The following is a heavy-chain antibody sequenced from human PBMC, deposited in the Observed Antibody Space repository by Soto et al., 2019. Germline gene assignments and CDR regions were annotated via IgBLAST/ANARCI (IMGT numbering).Heavy chain of an antibody. V-gene: IGHV1-18*01. J-gene: IGHJ4*02. Sequence: QVQLVQSGAEVKKPGASVKVSCKASGYTFTSYGISWVRQAPGQGLEWMGWISAYNGNTNYAQKLQGRVTMTTDTSTSTAYMELRCLRSDDTAVYYCARERVVVVVAAKLLDYWGQGTLVTVSS. CDR1: GYTFTSYG. CDR2: ISAYNGNT. CDR3: ARERVVVVVAAKLLDY. D-gene: IGHD2-15*01.